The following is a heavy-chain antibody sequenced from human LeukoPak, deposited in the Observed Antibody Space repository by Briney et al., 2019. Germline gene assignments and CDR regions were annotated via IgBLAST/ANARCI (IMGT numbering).Heavy chain of an antibody. CDR1: VYNSTSYN. V-gene: IGHV1-2*02. CDR3: ASERCSCWYFDY. CDR2: INPSSGGT. D-gene: IGHD6-13*01. Sequence: ASVKDSCMTPVYNSTSYNIQWVRQAPGQGLEWMGWINPSSGGTEYAQKFQGRVTMTGDTSISTAYMQLSRLSSDDTAVYYCASERCSCWYFDYWGQGTLVTVSS. J-gene: IGHJ4*02.